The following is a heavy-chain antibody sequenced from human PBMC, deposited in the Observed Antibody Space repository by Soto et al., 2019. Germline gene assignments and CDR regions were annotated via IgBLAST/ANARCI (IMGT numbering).Heavy chain of an antibody. Sequence: EVQLVESGGGLVQPGGSLRLSCAASGFTFSNYCMTWVRQAPGKGLEWVANIKYDGSEKFYVDSVKGRFTIARDNAKNSQYLQMNSLRAEDTTVYYWARVIVAGQEVHYWGQGTLVTVSS. CDR1: GFTFSNYC. D-gene: IGHD5-12*01. V-gene: IGHV3-7*04. J-gene: IGHJ4*02. CDR3: ARVIVAGQEVHY. CDR2: IKYDGSEK.